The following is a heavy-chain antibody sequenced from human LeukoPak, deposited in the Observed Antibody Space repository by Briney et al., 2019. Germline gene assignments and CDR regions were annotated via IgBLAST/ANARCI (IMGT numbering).Heavy chain of an antibody. V-gene: IGHV3-30*02. J-gene: IGHJ6*03. D-gene: IGHD3-16*01. Sequence: GGSLRLSCAASGFTFSSYGMHWVRQAPGKGLEWVAFIRYDGSNKYYADSVKGRFTISRDNSKNTLYLQMNSLRAEDTAVYYCARDPGGRPDYYYYMDVWGKGTTVTVSS. CDR2: IRYDGSNK. CDR1: GFTFSSYG. CDR3: ARDPGGRPDYYYYMDV.